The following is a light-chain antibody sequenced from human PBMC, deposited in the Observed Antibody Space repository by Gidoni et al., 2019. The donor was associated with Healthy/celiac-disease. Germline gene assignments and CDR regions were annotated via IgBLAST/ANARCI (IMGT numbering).Light chain of an antibody. CDR2: DVT. CDR1: SSDVGAYNY. V-gene: IGLV2-14*03. Sequence: QSALTQPASVSGPPGQSITISCTGTSSDVGAYNYVSWYQQHPGKAPKLMIYDVTNRPSGVSKRFSGSKSGNTASLTISGLQAEDEADYYCSSYTSSSALVFGGGTKLTVL. J-gene: IGLJ2*01. CDR3: SSYTSSSALV.